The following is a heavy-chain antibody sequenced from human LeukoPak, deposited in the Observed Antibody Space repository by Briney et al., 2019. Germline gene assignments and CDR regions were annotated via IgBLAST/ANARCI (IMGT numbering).Heavy chain of an antibody. J-gene: IGHJ5*02. V-gene: IGHV4-61*01. Sequence: SETLSLTCTVSGGSVSSGSYYWSWIRQPPGKGLEWIGYIYYSGSTNYNPSFKSRVTISVDTSKNQFSLKLSSVTAADTAVYYCARTYYDYVWGSYRPINWFDPWGQGTLVTVSS. CDR3: ARTYYDYVWGSYRPINWFDP. D-gene: IGHD3-16*02. CDR1: GGSVSSGSYY. CDR2: IYYSGST.